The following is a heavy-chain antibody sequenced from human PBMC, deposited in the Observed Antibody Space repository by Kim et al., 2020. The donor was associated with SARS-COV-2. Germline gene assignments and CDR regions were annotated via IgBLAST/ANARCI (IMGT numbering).Heavy chain of an antibody. Sequence: SPKFTARATITRDTSASTAYMELSSLRSEDTAVYYCARSPDIVATISLDYWGQGTLVTVSS. D-gene: IGHD5-12*01. V-gene: IGHV1-3*01. J-gene: IGHJ4*02. CDR3: ARSPDIVATISLDY.